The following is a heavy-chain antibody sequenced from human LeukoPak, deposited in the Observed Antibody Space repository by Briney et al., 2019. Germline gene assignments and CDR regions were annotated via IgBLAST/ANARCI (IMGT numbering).Heavy chain of an antibody. CDR3: ARSTGHYFDN. D-gene: IGHD4-11*01. V-gene: IGHV1-2*02. J-gene: IGHJ4*02. CDR1: GYTFTGYY. Sequence: ASVKVSCKASGYTFTGYYIHWVRQAPGQGLEWMGWINPNSGGTNYAEKFQGRVTMTRDTSISTAYVELSGLRSDDTAVYYCARSTGHYFDNWGQGTLVTVSS. CDR2: INPNSGGT.